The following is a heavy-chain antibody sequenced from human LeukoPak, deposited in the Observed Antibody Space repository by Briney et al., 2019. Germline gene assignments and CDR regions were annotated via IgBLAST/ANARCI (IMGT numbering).Heavy chain of an antibody. D-gene: IGHD6-13*01. Sequence: ASVKVSCKASGYTFTSYYMHWVRQAPGQGLEWMGIINPSGGSTSYAQKFQGRVTMTRDMSTSTVYMELSSLRSEDTAVYYCARDSGQQLVSDYWGQGTLVTVSS. V-gene: IGHV1-46*01. CDR3: ARDSGQQLVSDY. CDR2: INPSGGST. CDR1: GYTFTSYY. J-gene: IGHJ4*02.